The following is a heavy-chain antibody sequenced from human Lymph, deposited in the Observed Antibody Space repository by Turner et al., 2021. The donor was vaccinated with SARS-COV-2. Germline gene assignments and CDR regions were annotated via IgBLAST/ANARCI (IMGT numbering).Heavy chain of an antibody. CDR1: GFTFNNYP. V-gene: IGHV3-30-3*01. CDR2: ISYDGSNK. J-gene: IGHJ4*02. CDR3: ARDSSGSGTLDY. Sequence: QVQLVVSGGGVVQPGRSLRLSCSASGFTFNNYPMHWFRQAPGKGLEWVAVISYDGSNKYDADSVKGRITISRDNSKNTLYLQMNSLRAEDTAVYYCARDSSGSGTLDYWGQGTLVTVSS. D-gene: IGHD3-10*01.